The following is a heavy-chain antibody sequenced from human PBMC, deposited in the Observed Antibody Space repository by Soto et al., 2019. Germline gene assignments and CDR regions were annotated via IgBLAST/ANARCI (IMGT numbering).Heavy chain of an antibody. Sequence: GSLRLSCAASGFIFSDYWMSWVRQAPGKGPEWVANIKFDGSEKQYVDSVRGRFTISRDNSRNSLFLQMNSLRAGDTAVYYCVKDGGYCSSSTCYSPRNHYFDSWGQGTLVTVSS. J-gene: IGHJ4*02. CDR2: IKFDGSEK. CDR3: VKDGGYCSSSTCYSPRNHYFDS. CDR1: GFIFSDYW. D-gene: IGHD2-2*01. V-gene: IGHV3-7*03.